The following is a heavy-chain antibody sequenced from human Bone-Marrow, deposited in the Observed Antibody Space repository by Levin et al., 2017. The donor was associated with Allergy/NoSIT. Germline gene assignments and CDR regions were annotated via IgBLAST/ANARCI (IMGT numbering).Heavy chain of an antibody. V-gene: IGHV3-48*01. CDR2: ITKPSRTI. J-gene: IGHJ4*02. CDR3: VTDESGDEDFDY. CDR1: GFILRTSD. D-gene: IGHD7-27*01. Sequence: GGSLRLSCAASGFILRTSDMNWVRQAPGKGLEWISFITKPSRTISYADSVKGRFTVSRDNAKNSLYLDMNSLMAEDRAVYYCVTDESGDEDFDYWGQGTLVTVSS.